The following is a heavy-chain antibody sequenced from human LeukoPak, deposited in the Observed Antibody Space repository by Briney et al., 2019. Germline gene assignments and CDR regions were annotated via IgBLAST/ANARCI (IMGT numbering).Heavy chain of an antibody. CDR2: ISSSGSTI. CDR3: ARVITPICTSCQYGMDV. CDR1: GFTFSSYE. D-gene: IGHD2-2*01. V-gene: IGHV3-48*03. Sequence: GGSLRLSCAASGFTFSSYEMNWVRQAPGQGLEWVSYISSSGSTIYYADSVKGRFTISRDNAKNSLYLQMNSLRAEDTAVYYCARVITPICTSCQYGMDVWGQGTTVTVSS. J-gene: IGHJ6*02.